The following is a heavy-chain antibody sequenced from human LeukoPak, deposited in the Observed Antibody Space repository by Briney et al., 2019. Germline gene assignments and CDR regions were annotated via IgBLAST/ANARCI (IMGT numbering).Heavy chain of an antibody. V-gene: IGHV3-23*01. D-gene: IGHD3-3*01. CDR3: ANDRLGVVIIEGAPDYYYYMDV. Sequence: GGSLRLSCAASGFTFSSYAMSWVRQAPGKGLEWVSAISGSGGSTYYADSVKGRFTISRDNSKNTLYLQMNSLRAEDTAVYYCANDRLGVVIIEGAPDYYYYMDVWGKGTTVTVSS. CDR1: GFTFSSYA. CDR2: ISGSGGST. J-gene: IGHJ6*03.